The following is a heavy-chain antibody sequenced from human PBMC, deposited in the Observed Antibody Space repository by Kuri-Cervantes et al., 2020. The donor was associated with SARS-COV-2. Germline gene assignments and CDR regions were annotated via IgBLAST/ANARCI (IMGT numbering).Heavy chain of an antibody. D-gene: IGHD3-10*01. V-gene: IGHV4-30-4*08. J-gene: IGHJ6*02. Sequence: SETLSLTCTVSGGSISSYYWSWIRQSPGKGLEWIGYIYYSGSTYYNPSLKSRVTISVDTSKNQFSLKLSSVTAADTAVYYCARDRLGLLWFGEPKRYGMDVWGQGTTVTVSS. CDR2: IYYSGST. CDR3: ARDRLGLLWFGEPKRYGMDV. CDR1: GGSISSYY.